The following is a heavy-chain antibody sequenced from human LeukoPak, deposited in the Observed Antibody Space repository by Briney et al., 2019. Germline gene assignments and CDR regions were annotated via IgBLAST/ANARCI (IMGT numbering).Heavy chain of an antibody. Sequence: GGSLRLSCAASGFTFSNAWMSWVRQAPGKGLEWVGRIKSKTDGGTTDYAAPVKGRFTISRDDSKNTLYLQMNSLKTEDTAVYYCTTDLALVGALVGDAFDIWGQGTMVTVSS. CDR2: IKSKTDGGTT. CDR3: TTDLALVGALVGDAFDI. CDR1: GFTFSNAW. D-gene: IGHD1-26*01. J-gene: IGHJ3*02. V-gene: IGHV3-15*01.